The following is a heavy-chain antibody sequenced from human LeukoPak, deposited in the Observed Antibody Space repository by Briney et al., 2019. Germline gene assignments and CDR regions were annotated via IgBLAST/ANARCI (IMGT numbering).Heavy chain of an antibody. J-gene: IGHJ3*02. CDR2: IYPKTGGT. CDR3: VRDGYSGGAFDI. CDR1: GYTFTSYG. V-gene: IGHV1-2*02. D-gene: IGHD5-12*01. Sequence: ASVKVSCKASGYTFTSYGISWVRQAPGQGLEWMGWIYPKTGGTIYAQKFQTRVTMTRDTSITTAFMELNILKSDDTAVYYCVRDGYSGGAFDIWGQGTMVTVSS.